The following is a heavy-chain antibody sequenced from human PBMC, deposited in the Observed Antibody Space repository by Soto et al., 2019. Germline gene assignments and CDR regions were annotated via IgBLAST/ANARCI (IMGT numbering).Heavy chain of an antibody. J-gene: IGHJ4*02. CDR1: GFTFRYYA. CDR2: ISGSGDKT. Sequence: EAQLLESGGGLVPPGGSLRLSCAASGFTFRYYAVSWVRQAPGKGLEWVSGISGSGDKTYYEDSVKGRFTISRDNSENTLFLNMNSLKPEDTAVYYCAKENQHLVHDYWGQGTLVTVSS. D-gene: IGHD6-13*01. CDR3: AKENQHLVHDY. V-gene: IGHV3-23*01.